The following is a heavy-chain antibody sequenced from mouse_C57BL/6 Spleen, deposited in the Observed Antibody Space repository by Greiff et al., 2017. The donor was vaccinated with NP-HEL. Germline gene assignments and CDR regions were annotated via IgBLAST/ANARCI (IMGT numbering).Heavy chain of an antibody. CDR3: TRGEGAWFAY. CDR2: ISSGGDYI. CDR1: GFTFSSYA. J-gene: IGHJ3*01. Sequence: EVKLLESGEGLVKPGGSLKLSCAASGFTFSSYAMSWVRQTPEKRLEWAAYISSGGDYIYYADTVKGRFTISRDNARNTLYLQMSSLKSEDTAMYYCTRGEGAWFAYWGQGTLVTVSA. V-gene: IGHV5-9-1*02.